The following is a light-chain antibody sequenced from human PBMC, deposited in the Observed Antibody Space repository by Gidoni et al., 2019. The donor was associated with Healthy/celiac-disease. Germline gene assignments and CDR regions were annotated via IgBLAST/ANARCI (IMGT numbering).Light chain of an antibody. CDR2: DVS. Sequence: QSALTQPRSVSGSPGQSVTIPCTGTSSDVGGYNYVSWYQQPPGKAPKLMIYDVSKRPSGVPDRFSGSKSGNTASLTSSGLQAEDEADYYCCSYAGSYTSWVFGGGTKLTVL. V-gene: IGLV2-11*01. CDR1: SSDVGGYNY. J-gene: IGLJ3*02. CDR3: CSYAGSYTSWV.